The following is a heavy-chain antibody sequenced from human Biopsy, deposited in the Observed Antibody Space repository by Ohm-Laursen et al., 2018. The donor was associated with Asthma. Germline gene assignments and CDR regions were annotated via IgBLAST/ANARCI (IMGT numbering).Heavy chain of an antibody. CDR3: ARKAGSCISRTCYSLDF. CDR1: GGTFNTYV. D-gene: IGHD2-2*01. CDR2: INSVFGTT. J-gene: IGHJ4*02. Sequence: VKVFCKSLGGTFNTYVIGWVRQAPGQGLEWMGGINSVFGTTTYPQKFQDRVTITADDSTSTVYMELSSLRSEDTAVYYCARKAGSCISRTCYSLDFWGQGTLVTASS. V-gene: IGHV1-69*01.